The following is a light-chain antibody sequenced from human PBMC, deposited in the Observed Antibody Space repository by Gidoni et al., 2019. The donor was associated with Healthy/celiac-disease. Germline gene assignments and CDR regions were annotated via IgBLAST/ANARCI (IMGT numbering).Light chain of an antibody. Sequence: DIVMTQSPLSLPVTPGEPASISCRSSQSLLHSNGYNYLDWYLQKPGQSPHLLIYLGSNRASGGPDRFSGSGSGTDFTLKISRVEAEDVGVYYCMQALQTPPTFGQGTKLEIK. CDR2: LGS. J-gene: IGKJ2*01. V-gene: IGKV2-28*01. CDR3: MQALQTPPT. CDR1: QSLLHSNGYNY.